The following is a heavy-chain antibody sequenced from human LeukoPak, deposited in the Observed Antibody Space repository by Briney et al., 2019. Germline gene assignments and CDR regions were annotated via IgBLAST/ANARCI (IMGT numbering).Heavy chain of an antibody. D-gene: IGHD3-22*01. Sequence: GGSLRLSCAASGFTFDDYAMHWVRQAPGKGLEWVSGISWNSGSIGYADSVKGRFTISRDNAKNSLFLQMNSLRAEDTAMYYCARGDLSGYYYSYWGQGTLVTVSS. J-gene: IGHJ4*02. CDR1: GFTFDDYA. V-gene: IGHV3-9*01. CDR3: ARGDLSGYYYSY. CDR2: ISWNSGSI.